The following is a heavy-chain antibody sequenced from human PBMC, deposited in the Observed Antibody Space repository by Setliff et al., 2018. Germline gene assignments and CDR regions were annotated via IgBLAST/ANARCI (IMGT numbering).Heavy chain of an antibody. J-gene: IGHJ4*02. CDR3: ARSFSRREKFLLDY. V-gene: IGHV4-4*07. Sequence: PSETLSLTCTVSGGSISSYYWSWIRQPAGKGLEWIGHIYIGGSANYNHSLKSRVTMSIDKSKNQFSLKVSSVTAADTAVYYCARSFSRREKFLLDYWGQGALVTVSS. CDR1: GGSISSYY. CDR2: IYIGGSA.